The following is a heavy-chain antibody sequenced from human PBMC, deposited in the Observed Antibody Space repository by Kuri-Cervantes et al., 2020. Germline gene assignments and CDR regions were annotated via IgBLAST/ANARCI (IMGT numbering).Heavy chain of an antibody. J-gene: IGHJ5*02. CDR2: IYPGDSDT. CDR3: ARHGITGTTGSHWFDP. Sequence: GESLKISCKGSGYSFTSYWIGWVRQMPGKGLEWMGIIYPGDSDTRYSPSFQGQVTISADKSISTAYLQWSSLKASDTAMYYCARHGITGTTGSHWFDPWGRGTLVTVSS. V-gene: IGHV5-51*01. D-gene: IGHD1-20*01. CDR1: GYSFTSYW.